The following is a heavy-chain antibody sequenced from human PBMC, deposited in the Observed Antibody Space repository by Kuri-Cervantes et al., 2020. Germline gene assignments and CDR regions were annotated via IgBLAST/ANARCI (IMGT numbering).Heavy chain of an antibody. D-gene: IGHD4-17*01. J-gene: IGHJ4*02. CDR1: GYTFTSYG. CDR2: ISAYNGNT. Sequence: ASVKISCKASGYTFTSYGISWVRQAPGQGLEWMGWISAYNGNTNYAQKLQGRVTMTTDISTSTAHMELRSLRSDDTAVYYCARGTAVTTLNYWGQGTLVTVSS. CDR3: ARGTAVTTLNY. V-gene: IGHV1-18*01.